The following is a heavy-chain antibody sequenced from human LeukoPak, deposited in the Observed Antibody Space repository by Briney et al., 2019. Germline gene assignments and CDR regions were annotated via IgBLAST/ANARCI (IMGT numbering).Heavy chain of an antibody. J-gene: IGHJ1*01. CDR2: RYYSGST. CDR3: ARVRGDFATD. Sequence: PSETLSLTCSVSGGSISSYYWTWIRQPPGKGLEWIGYRYYSGSTTYNPSLKSRVTISVDTSKSQFSLKLISVTAADTAIYYCARVRGDFATDWGQGTLVTVSS. D-gene: IGHD3-16*01. V-gene: IGHV4-59*01. CDR1: GGSISSYY.